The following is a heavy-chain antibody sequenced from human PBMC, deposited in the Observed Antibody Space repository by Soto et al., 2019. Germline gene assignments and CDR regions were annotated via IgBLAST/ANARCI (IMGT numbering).Heavy chain of an antibody. D-gene: IGHD6-25*01. CDR3: AKFIVVTGGSSGWPWFLDS. V-gene: IGHV3-23*01. CDR1: GFAFSSYA. Sequence: EVQLLESGGNLVQPGGSLRLSCAASGFAFSSYAMTWVRQAPGKGLEWVSALSGTGGTTYSADSVRGRFTIARDNSKNTLYLQINGLSAEDSAIYYCAKFIVVTGGSSGWPWFLDSWGQGTLVTVSS. J-gene: IGHJ4*02. CDR2: LSGTGGTT.